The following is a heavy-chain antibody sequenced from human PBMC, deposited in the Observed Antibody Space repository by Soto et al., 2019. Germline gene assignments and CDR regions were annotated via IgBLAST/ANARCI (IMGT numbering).Heavy chain of an antibody. CDR3: AGSYSSGNWYFDY. CDR2: TSTSSTTK. J-gene: IGHJ4*02. Sequence: PGGSLRLSCAASGFSFSAYSMNWVRQAPGKGLEWISYTSTSSTTKYYADPVRGRFPISRDNANDLLYLDMDKLRDEDTGIYYCAGSYSSGNWYFDYWGLGTPVTVSS. D-gene: IGHD3-10*01. V-gene: IGHV3-48*02. CDR1: GFSFSAYS.